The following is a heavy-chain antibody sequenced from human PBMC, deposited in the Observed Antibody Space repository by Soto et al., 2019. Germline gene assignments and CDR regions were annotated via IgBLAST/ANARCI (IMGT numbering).Heavy chain of an antibody. J-gene: IGHJ3*02. CDR2: IKQDGSEK. CDR1: GFTFSSYW. CDR3: ARDSPETTYYDSLTGYSWRQNAFDI. Sequence: GGSLRLSCAASGFTFSSYWMSWVRQAPGKGLEWVANIKQDGSEKYYVDSVKGRFTISRDNAKNSLYLQMNSLRAEDTAVYYCARDSPETTYYDSLTGYSWRQNAFDIWGQGTMVTVSS. V-gene: IGHV3-7*01. D-gene: IGHD3-9*01.